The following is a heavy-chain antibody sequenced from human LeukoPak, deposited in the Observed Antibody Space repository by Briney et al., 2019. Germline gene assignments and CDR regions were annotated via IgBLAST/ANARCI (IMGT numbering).Heavy chain of an antibody. V-gene: IGHV5-10-1*01. CDR2: IDPSDSYT. D-gene: IGHD3-10*01. CDR3: AYFYGSGSSFDY. CDR1: GYSLTSYW. J-gene: IGHJ4*02. Sequence: GESLKISCKGSGYSLTSYWISWVRQMPGKGLEWMGRIDPSDSYTNYSPSFQGHVTISADKSISTAYLQWSSPKASDTAMYYCAYFYGSGSSFDYWGQGTLVTVSS.